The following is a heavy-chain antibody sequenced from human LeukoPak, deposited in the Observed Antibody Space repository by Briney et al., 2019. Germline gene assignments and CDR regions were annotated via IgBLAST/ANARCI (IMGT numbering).Heavy chain of an antibody. D-gene: IGHD4-23*01. J-gene: IGHJ4*02. CDR1: GYTLTELS. CDR2: FDPEDGET. CDR3: ATEKWGYSPLYYFDY. Sequence: ASVKVSCKVSGYTLTELSMHWVRQAPGKGLEWTGGFDPEDGETIYAQKFQGRATMTEDTSTDTAYMELSSLRSEDTAVYYCATEKWGYSPLYYFDYWGQGTLVTVSS. V-gene: IGHV1-24*01.